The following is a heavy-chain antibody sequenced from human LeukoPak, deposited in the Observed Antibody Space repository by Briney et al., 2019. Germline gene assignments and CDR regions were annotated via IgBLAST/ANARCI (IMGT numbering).Heavy chain of an antibody. CDR2: IKQDGSVK. CDR1: GFTFSTYW. J-gene: IGHJ4*02. Sequence: GGPLRLSCAASGFTFSTYWMSWVRQAPGKGLEWVANIKQDGSVKYYVDSVRGRFTISRDNAKNSLYLQMNSLRAEDTAVYYCTGDYYFDYWGQGTLVTVSS. CDR3: TGDYYFDY. V-gene: IGHV3-7*01.